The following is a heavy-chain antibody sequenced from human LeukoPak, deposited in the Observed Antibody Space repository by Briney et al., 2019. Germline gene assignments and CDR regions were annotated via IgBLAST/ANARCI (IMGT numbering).Heavy chain of an antibody. V-gene: IGHV3-23*01. J-gene: IGHJ4*02. D-gene: IGHD3-22*01. CDR3: AKAGDKYYYDSSGYYYPFDY. Sequence: GGSLRLSCAASGFTFSSYATSWVRQAPGKGLEWVSAISSSGGSTYYADSVKGRFTISRDNSKNTLYLQMNSLRAEDTAVYYCAKAGDKYYYDSSGYYYPFDYWGQGTLVTVSS. CDR2: ISSSGGST. CDR1: GFTFSSYA.